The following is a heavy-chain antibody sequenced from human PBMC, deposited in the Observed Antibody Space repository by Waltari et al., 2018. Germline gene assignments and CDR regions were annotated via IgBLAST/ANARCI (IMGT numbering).Heavy chain of an antibody. CDR3: ARDKEEADYYDSSGYYYH. V-gene: IGHV3-21*01. D-gene: IGHD3-22*01. J-gene: IGHJ5*02. CDR2: ISSSSSYI. CDR1: GFTFSSYS. Sequence: EVQLVESGGGLVKPGGSLRLSCAASGFTFSSYSMNWVRQAPGKGLEWVSSISSSSSYIYYADSVKGRFTISRDNAKNSLYLQMNSLRAEDTAVYYCARDKEEADYYDSSGYYYHWGQGTLVTVSS.